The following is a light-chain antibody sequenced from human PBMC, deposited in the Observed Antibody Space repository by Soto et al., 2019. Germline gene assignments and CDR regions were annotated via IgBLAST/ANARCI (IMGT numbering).Light chain of an antibody. CDR2: GAS. CDR3: QQYNNWPPWT. V-gene: IGKV3-15*01. J-gene: IGKJ1*01. CDR1: QSVSRSY. Sequence: EIVLTQSPGTLSLSPGDSATLSCRARQSVSRSYLGWYQQKPGQAPRPLMYGASTRATGIPARFSGSGSGTEFTLTISSLQSEDFAVYYCQQYNNWPPWTVGQGTKVDIK.